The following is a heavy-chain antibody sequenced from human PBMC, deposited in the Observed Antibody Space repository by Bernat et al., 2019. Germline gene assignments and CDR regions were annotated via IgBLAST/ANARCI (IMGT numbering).Heavy chain of an antibody. CDR2: INPYNGNT. V-gene: IGHV1-18*01. D-gene: IGHD2-2*01. CDR3: DAAPSQVPAANIWLDA. CDR1: GYTFINYG. Sequence: QVQLLQSGTDVKKPGASLRVSCKASGYTFINYGITWVRQAPGQGHEWMGWINPYNGNTNYAQTVQGRVTMPTDTPTSTAYMEMTSLRSDDTAVYYCDAAPSQVPAANIWLDAWGQGTLVTVSS. J-gene: IGHJ5*01.